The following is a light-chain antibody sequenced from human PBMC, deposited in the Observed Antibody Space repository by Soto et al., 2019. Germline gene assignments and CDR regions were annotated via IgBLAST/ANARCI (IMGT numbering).Light chain of an antibody. CDR1: SSDVGGYNY. Sequence: QSAMTQPASVSGSPGQSITISCTGTSSDVGGYNYVSWYQQHPGKAPKLMIYEVSNRPSGVSNRFSGSKSGNTASLTISGLQAEDEADYYCSSHTSSTTLYVFGTGTKVTV. CDR2: EVS. CDR3: SSHTSSTTLYV. J-gene: IGLJ1*01. V-gene: IGLV2-14*01.